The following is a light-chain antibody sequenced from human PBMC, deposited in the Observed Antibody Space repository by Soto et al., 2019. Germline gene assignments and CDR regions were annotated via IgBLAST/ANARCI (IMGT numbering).Light chain of an antibody. CDR2: ANS. V-gene: IGLV1-40*01. CDR3: QSYDSSLSGFYV. CDR1: SSNIGAGYD. J-gene: IGLJ1*01. Sequence: QSVLTQPPSVSGAPGPRVTISCTGSSSNIGAGYDVHWYQQLPGGAPKLLIYANSNRPSGVPDRFSGSRSGTSASLAITGLQAEDEAEYSCQSYDSSLSGFYVFGTGTKLTVL.